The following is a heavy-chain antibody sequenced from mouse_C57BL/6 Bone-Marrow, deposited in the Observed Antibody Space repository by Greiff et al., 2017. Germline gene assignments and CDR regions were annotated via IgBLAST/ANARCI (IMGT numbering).Heavy chain of an antibody. CDR1: GYAFSSSW. Sequence: QVQLQQSGPELVKPGASVKISCKASGYAFSSSWMNWVKQRPGKGLEWIGRIYPGDGDTNYNGKFKGKATLTADKSSSTAYMQLSSLTSEDSAVYFCARYYGSSYGFYYAMDYWGQGTSVTVSS. J-gene: IGHJ4*01. D-gene: IGHD1-1*01. V-gene: IGHV1-82*01. CDR3: ARYYGSSYGFYYAMDY. CDR2: IYPGDGDT.